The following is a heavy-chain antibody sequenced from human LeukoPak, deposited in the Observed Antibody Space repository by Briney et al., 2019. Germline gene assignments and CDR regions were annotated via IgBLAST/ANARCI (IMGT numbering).Heavy chain of an antibody. Sequence: SETLSLTCTVSGGSISSYYWSWIRQPPGKGLEWIGYIYYSGSTNYNPSLKSRVTISVDTSKNQFSLRLSSVTAADTAVYYCARSYSSSLDYWGQGTLVTVSS. CDR2: IYYSGST. V-gene: IGHV4-59*01. D-gene: IGHD6-6*01. CDR1: GGSISSYY. CDR3: ARSYSSSLDY. J-gene: IGHJ4*02.